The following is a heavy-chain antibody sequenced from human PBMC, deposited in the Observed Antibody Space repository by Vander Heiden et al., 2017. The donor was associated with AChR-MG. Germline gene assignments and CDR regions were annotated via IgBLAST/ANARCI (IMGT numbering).Heavy chain of an antibody. D-gene: IGHD6-19*01. J-gene: IGHJ4*02. V-gene: IGHV3-23*01. CDR2: ISGSGGST. CDR1: GFPFSSSA. Sequence: EVQLLESGGGLVQPGGSLRLSCAASGFPFSSSAMSWVRQAPGKGLEWVSAISGSGGSTYYADSVKGRFTISRDNSKNTLYLQMNSLRAEDTAVYYCAKDKRAVADPFDYWGQGTLVTVSS. CDR3: AKDKRAVADPFDY.